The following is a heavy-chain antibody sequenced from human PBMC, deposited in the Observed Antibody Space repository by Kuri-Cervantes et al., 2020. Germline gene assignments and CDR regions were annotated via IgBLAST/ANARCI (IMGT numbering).Heavy chain of an antibody. CDR2: INDSGRT. V-gene: IGHV4-34*01. J-gene: IGHJ5*02. D-gene: IGHD6-13*01. CDR3: ARLAAAGKLSWFDP. Sequence: SESLSPTCAVSGGSFVDYYWSWIRQTTGKGLEWIGEINDSGRTNYKSSLESRVTISVDTSKNQFSLKLNSVTAADTTFYYCARLAAAGKLSWFDPWGQGTLVTVSS. CDR1: GGSFVDYY.